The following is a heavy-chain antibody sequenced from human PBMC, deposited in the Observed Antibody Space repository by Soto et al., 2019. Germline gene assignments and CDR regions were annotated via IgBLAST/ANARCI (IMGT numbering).Heavy chain of an antibody. D-gene: IGHD1-26*01. Sequence: LRLSCAASGFTFSSYSMNWVRQAPGKGLEWVSYISSSSSNIIYYAESVKGRFTISRDNAKNSLYLQMNSLRDEDTAVYYCARDSGSRKDVYDYWGQGTPVTVSS. V-gene: IGHV3-48*02. J-gene: IGHJ4*02. CDR2: ISSSSSNII. CDR1: GFTFSSYS. CDR3: ARDSGSRKDVYDY.